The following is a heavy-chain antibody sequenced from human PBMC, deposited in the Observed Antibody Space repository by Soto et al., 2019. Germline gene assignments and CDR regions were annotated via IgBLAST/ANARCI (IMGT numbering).Heavy chain of an antibody. Sequence: ASVKVSCKASGYTFTSYGISWVRQAPGQGLEWMGWISAYNGNTNYAQKLQGRVTMTTDTSTSTAYMELRSLRSEDTAVYYCARGLRFLELLLFPGHYYSTYYMDTLGQGTTVTVSS. J-gene: IGHJ6*03. D-gene: IGHD3-3*01. V-gene: IGHV1-18*01. CDR1: GYTFTSYG. CDR2: ISAYNGNT. CDR3: ARGLRFLELLLFPGHYYSTYYMDT.